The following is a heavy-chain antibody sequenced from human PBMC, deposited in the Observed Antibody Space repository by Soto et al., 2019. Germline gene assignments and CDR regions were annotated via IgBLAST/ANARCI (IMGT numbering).Heavy chain of an antibody. Sequence: QVQLVQSGAEVKKPGASVKVSCKASGYTFTGYYMHWVRQAPGQGLEWMGWINPNSGGTNYAQKFQGWVTMTRDTSISTAYMELSRPRSDDTAVYYCARVLGYCSGGSCYNKGYGMDVWGQGTTVTVSS. V-gene: IGHV1-2*04. D-gene: IGHD2-15*01. J-gene: IGHJ6*02. CDR3: ARVLGYCSGGSCYNKGYGMDV. CDR2: INPNSGGT. CDR1: GYTFTGYY.